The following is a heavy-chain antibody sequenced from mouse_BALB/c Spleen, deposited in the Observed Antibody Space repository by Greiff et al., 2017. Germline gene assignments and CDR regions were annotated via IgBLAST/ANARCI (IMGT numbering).Heavy chain of an antibody. CDR3: ARDDYGNYGYAMDY. CDR1: GFTFSDYY. CDR2: ISDGGSYT. Sequence: EVNVVESGGGLVKPGGSLKLSCAASGFTFSDYYMYWVRQTPEKRLEWVATISDGGSYTYYPDSVKGRFTISRDNAKNNLYLQMSSLKSEDTAMYYCARDDYGNYGYAMDYWGQGTSVTVSS. D-gene: IGHD2-1*01. J-gene: IGHJ4*01. V-gene: IGHV5-4*02.